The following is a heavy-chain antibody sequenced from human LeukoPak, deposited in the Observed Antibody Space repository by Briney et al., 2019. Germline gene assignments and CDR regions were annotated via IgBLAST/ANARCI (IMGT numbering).Heavy chain of an antibody. V-gene: IGHV1-2*02. D-gene: IGHD5-12*01. CDR2: INPNSGGT. CDR1: GYTFTGYY. Sequence: ASVKVSCKASGYTFTGYYMHWVRQAPGQGLERMGWINPNSGGTNYAQKFQGRVTMTRDTSISTAYMELSRLRSDDTAVYYCARSKEWLRFFPIDFDYWGQGTLVTVSS. J-gene: IGHJ4*02. CDR3: ARSKEWLRFFPIDFDY.